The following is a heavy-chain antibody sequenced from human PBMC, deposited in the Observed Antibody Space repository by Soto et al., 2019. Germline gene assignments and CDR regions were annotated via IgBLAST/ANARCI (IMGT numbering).Heavy chain of an antibody. D-gene: IGHD2-2*01. CDR1: GYSFTSYW. V-gene: IGHV5-10-1*01. CDR3: ASSPRGYCSSTSCRELGNYYGMDV. J-gene: IGHJ6*02. Sequence: PGESLKISCKGSGYSFTSYWISWVRQMPGKGLEWMGRIDPSDSYTNYSPSFQGHVTISADKSISIAYLQWSSLKASDTAMYYCASSPRGYCSSTSCRELGNYYGMDVWGQGTTVTVSS. CDR2: IDPSDSYT.